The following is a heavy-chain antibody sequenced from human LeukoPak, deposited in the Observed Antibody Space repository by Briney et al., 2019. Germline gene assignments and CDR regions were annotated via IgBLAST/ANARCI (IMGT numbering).Heavy chain of an antibody. CDR3: ARLGSYFDY. J-gene: IGHJ4*02. V-gene: IGHV4-59*08. Sequence: SETLSLTCTVSGGSLTSYYWSWIRQPPGEGLQWIGYIYCSGSVNYNPSLKSRVTISVDTSKNQFSLNLSSVTAADTAVYYCARLGSYFDYWGQGTQVTVSS. CDR1: GGSLTSYY. CDR2: IYCSGSV.